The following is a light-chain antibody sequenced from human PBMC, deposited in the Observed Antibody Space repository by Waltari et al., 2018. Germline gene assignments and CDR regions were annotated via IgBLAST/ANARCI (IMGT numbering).Light chain of an antibody. CDR3: QQYNSYPLT. CDR2: KAA. Sequence: DIQMTQSPSTLSASVGDRVTITCRASQSISKLAWYQQKPGKAPNLLIYKAATLQSGVPSSFSGSGYGTEFTLTISSLQPDDFATYYCQQYNSYPLTFGGGTKVEIK. J-gene: IGKJ4*01. V-gene: IGKV1-5*03. CDR1: QSISK.